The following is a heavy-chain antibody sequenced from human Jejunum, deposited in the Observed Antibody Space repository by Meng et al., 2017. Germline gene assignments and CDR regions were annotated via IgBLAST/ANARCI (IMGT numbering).Heavy chain of an antibody. J-gene: IGHJ4*02. CDR3: ARVAASSAPFDY. CDR1: GGSITTHY. Sequence: SETLSLTCTVSGGSITTHYWSWIRQPPGKGLEWIRDMFYAGTSNYNPSLESRVIMSTDTSRNQFSLRLTSVTAADTAVYYCARVAASSAPFDYWGQGKLVTVSS. V-gene: IGHV4-59*11. D-gene: IGHD6-19*01. CDR2: MFYAGTS.